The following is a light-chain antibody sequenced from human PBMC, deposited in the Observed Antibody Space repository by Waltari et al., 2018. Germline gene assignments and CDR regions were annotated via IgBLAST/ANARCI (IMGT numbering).Light chain of an antibody. V-gene: IGKV3-20*01. J-gene: IGKJ1*01. CDR2: HAT. Sequence: EIVLTQSPGTLSLSPGERATLSCRASQSISKYLAWYQQKPGQAPRLLIYHATSRAAGIPDRFSGRGSGTDVSLTISRLGPEDFAVYYCQHYESLPVKFGQGTKVEIK. CDR3: QHYESLPVK. CDR1: QSISKY.